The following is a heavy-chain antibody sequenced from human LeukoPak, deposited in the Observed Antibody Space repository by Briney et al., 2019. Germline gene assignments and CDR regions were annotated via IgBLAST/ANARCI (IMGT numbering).Heavy chain of an antibody. CDR3: ARGFDWLRYSYFDY. D-gene: IGHD3-9*01. CDR2: IKQDGSEK. Sequence: GGSLRLSCAASGFTFSSYWMSWVRLAPGKGLEWVANIKQDGSEKYYVDSVKGRFTISRDNAKNSLYLQMNSLRAEDTAVYYCARGFDWLRYSYFDYWGQGTLVTVSS. J-gene: IGHJ4*02. CDR1: GFTFSSYW. V-gene: IGHV3-7*03.